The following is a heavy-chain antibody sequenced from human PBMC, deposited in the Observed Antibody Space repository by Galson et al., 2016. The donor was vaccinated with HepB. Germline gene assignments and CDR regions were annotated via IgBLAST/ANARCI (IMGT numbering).Heavy chain of an antibody. CDR2: ISGTGDST. CDR3: AKDRGDYPKYFDS. D-gene: IGHD4-17*01. J-gene: IGHJ4*02. Sequence: SLRLSCAASGFDFSRYAMSWVRQAPGKGPEWVSGISGTGDSTHYADSVKGRLTISRDNSKNTLYLQVNSLRAEDTAVYYCAKDRGDYPKYFDSWGQGTLVTVSS. V-gene: IGHV3-23*01. CDR1: GFDFSRYA.